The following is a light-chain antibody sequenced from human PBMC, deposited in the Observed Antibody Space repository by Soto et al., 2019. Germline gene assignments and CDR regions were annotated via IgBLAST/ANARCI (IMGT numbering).Light chain of an antibody. V-gene: IGKV3-11*01. Sequence: EIVLTQSPATLSLSPGERATLSCRASQSVSSYLAWYQQKPGQAPRLLIYDASNRATDIPARFSGSGSGTAFTLTISSLEPEDFAVYYCQQRSNWRTFGGGTKVEIK. J-gene: IGKJ4*01. CDR1: QSVSSY. CDR3: QQRSNWRT. CDR2: DAS.